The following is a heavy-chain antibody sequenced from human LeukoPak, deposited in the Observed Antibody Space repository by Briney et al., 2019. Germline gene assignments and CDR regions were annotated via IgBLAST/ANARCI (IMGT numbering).Heavy chain of an antibody. CDR2: ISHSGSTI. CDR3: ARDRDYYDSSGLQYFQH. Sequence: PGGSLRLSCAASGFTFSDYYMSWIRQAPGKGLERISYISHSGSTIYYADSVKGRFTISRDNAKNSLYLQMNSLRAEDTAVYYCARDRDYYDSSGLQYFQHWGQGTLVTVSS. J-gene: IGHJ1*01. CDR1: GFTFSDYY. V-gene: IGHV3-11*01. D-gene: IGHD3-22*01.